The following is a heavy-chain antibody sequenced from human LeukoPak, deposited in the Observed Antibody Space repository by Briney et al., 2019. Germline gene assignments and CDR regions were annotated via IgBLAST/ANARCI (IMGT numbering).Heavy chain of an antibody. CDR1: GGSVSSGSYY. J-gene: IGHJ3*02. D-gene: IGHD3-3*01. CDR2: IYYSGST. Sequence: SETLSLTCTVSGGSVSSGSYYWSWIRQPPGTGLEWIGYIYYSGSTNYNPSLKSRVTISVDTSKNQFSLKLSSVTAADTAVYYCARGDYDFWSAVISAAFDIWGQGTMVTVSS. V-gene: IGHV4-61*01. CDR3: ARGDYDFWSAVISAAFDI.